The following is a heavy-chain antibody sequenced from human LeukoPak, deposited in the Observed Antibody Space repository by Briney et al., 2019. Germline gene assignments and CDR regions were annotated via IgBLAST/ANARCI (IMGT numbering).Heavy chain of an antibody. CDR3: AKDPSSGYYWWFDP. D-gene: IGHD3-22*01. J-gene: IGHJ5*02. Sequence: GGSLRLSCAASGFTFSSYGMPWVRQAPGKGLEWVAVISYDGSNKYYADSVKGRFTISRDNSKNTLYLQTNSLRAEDTAVYYCAKDPSSGYYWWFDPWGQGTLVTVSS. CDR2: ISYDGSNK. V-gene: IGHV3-30*18. CDR1: GFTFSSYG.